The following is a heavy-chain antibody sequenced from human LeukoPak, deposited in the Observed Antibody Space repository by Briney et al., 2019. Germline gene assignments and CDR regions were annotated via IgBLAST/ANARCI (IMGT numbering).Heavy chain of an antibody. Sequence: GGSLRLSCATSGFIFNYYAMSWVRQAPGKGLEWVSGISGSDGSTYYADSVKGRFSISRDNSRKTLFLQMNSLRAEDTAVYYCAKSGYSSGWFRAFDIWGQGTLVTVSS. CDR3: AKSGYSSGWFRAFDI. J-gene: IGHJ3*02. D-gene: IGHD6-19*01. CDR2: ISGSDGST. CDR1: GFIFNYYA. V-gene: IGHV3-23*01.